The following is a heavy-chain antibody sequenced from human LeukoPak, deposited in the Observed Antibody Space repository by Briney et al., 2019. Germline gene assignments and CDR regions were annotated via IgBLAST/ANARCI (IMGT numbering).Heavy chain of an antibody. D-gene: IGHD3-22*01. CDR1: GGSISSSSYY. CDR3: ARELQSYYDSSGYYLGGYYYYYYYMDV. Sequence: SETLSLTCTVSGGSISSSSYYWGWIPQPPGKGLEWIGSIYYSGSTYYNPSLKSRVTISVDTSKNQFSLKLSSVTAADTAVYYCARELQSYYDSSGYYLGGYYYYYYYMDVWGKGTTVTVSS. J-gene: IGHJ6*03. CDR2: IYYSGST. V-gene: IGHV4-39*07.